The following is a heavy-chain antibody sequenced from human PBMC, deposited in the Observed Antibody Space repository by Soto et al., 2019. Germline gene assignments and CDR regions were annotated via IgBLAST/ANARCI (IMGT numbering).Heavy chain of an antibody. CDR1: GYTFTGYY. CDR2: INPNSGGT. V-gene: IGHV1-2*04. D-gene: IGHD2-2*01. J-gene: IGHJ4*02. CDR3: ARGGASGGHSRIVVVPAAIAPFDY. Sequence: ASVKVSCKASGYTFTGYYMHWVRQAPGQGLEWMGWINPNSGGTNYAQKFQGWVTMTRDKSISTAYMELSRLRSDDTAVYYCARGGASGGHSRIVVVPAAIAPFDYWGQGTLVTVSS.